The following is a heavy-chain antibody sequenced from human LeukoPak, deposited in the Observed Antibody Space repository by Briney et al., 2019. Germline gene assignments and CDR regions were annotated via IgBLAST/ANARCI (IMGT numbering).Heavy chain of an antibody. CDR2: IWYDGSNK. CDR1: GFTFSSYG. V-gene: IGHV3-33*01. D-gene: IGHD6-13*01. J-gene: IGHJ5*02. CDR3: ARDVAAAGNDNWFDP. Sequence: PLTLSRAASGFTFSSYGMHWVRQAPGKGLEWVAVIWYDGSNKYYADSVKGRFTISRDNSKNTLYLQMNSLRAEDTAVYYCARDVAAAGNDNWFDPWGQGTLFNVS.